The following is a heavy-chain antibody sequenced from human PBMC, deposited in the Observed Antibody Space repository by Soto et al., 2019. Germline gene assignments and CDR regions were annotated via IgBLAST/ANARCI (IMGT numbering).Heavy chain of an antibody. J-gene: IGHJ5*02. CDR2: GNPNTGVT. CDR3: TTLRLDP. Sequence: ASVKVSCKASGYTFTAFYMNWVRQAPGQGLEWMGWGNPNTGVTKYARKFQGRVTMTRDTSINTAYKELSGLTSDDPAVYYCTTLRLDPWGQGTMVTVSS. D-gene: IGHD3-9*01. CDR1: GYTFTAFY. V-gene: IGHV1-2*02.